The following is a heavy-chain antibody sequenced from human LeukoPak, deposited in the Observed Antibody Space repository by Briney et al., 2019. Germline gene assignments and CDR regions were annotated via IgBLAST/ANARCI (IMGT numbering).Heavy chain of an antibody. CDR2: ISGNSGST. CDR1: GFNFRDYS. Sequence: GGSLRLSCAASGFNFRDYSMNWVRQAPGKGLEWVSSISGNSGSTYYADSVKGRFTISRDNSKNTVYLQMNSLRAEDTAVYYCAKVSAWAMVGATYFDYWGQGTLVTVSS. J-gene: IGHJ4*02. V-gene: IGHV3-23*01. CDR3: AKVSAWAMVGATYFDY. D-gene: IGHD1-26*01.